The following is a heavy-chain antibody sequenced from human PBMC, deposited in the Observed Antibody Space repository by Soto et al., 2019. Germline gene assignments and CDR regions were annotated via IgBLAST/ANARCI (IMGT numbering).Heavy chain of an antibody. D-gene: IGHD2-15*01. J-gene: IGHJ4*02. V-gene: IGHV4-31*02. CDR3: ARTKCSGGSCYSWSLDY. CDR1: GVSITTCVYY. Sequence: SETLSLTCAVSGVSITTCVYYWLWLSRLPWRGLEWIGHRYYSESTYYNPSLKSRVSISLDTSKNQFSLKLSFVTAADTAMYYWARTKCSGGSCYSWSLDYWGQGTPVTVSA. CDR2: RYYSEST.